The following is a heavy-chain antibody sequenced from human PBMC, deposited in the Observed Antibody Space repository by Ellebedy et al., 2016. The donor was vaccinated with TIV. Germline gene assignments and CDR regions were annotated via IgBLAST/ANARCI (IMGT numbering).Heavy chain of an antibody. V-gene: IGHV1-18*01. D-gene: IGHD3-3*01. J-gene: IGHJ3*02. CDR2: ISAYNGNT. Sequence: ASVKVSCXASGYTFTSYGISWVRQAPGQGLEWMGWISAYNGNTNYAQKLQGRVTMTTDTSTSTAYMELRSLRSDDTAVYYCARDYDFWSGPTGDGFDIWGQGTMVTVSS. CDR3: ARDYDFWSGPTGDGFDI. CDR1: GYTFTSYG.